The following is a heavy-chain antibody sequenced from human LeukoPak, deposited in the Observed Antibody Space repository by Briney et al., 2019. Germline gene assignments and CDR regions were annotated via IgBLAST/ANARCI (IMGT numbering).Heavy chain of an antibody. V-gene: IGHV4-34*01. Sequence: PSETLSLTCAVYGGSFSGYYWSWIRQPPGKGLEWIGEIKHSGSTNYNPSLKSRVTISVDTSKNQFSLKLSSVTAADTAVYYCARGWCPLAAAPPGQYYYMDLWGKGTTVTVSS. CDR3: ARGWCPLAAAPPGQYYYMDL. D-gene: IGHD6-13*01. CDR1: GGSFSGYY. CDR2: IKHSGST. J-gene: IGHJ6*03.